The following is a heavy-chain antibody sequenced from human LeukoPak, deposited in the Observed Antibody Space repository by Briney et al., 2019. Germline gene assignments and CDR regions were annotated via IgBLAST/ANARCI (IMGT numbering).Heavy chain of an antibody. CDR3: GVGGTADYYYYYMDV. CDR1: GGTFSSYA. J-gene: IGHJ6*03. CDR2: IIPILGTA. D-gene: IGHD3-16*01. Sequence: SVKVSCKASGGTFSSYAISWVRQATGQGLEWMGGIIPILGTANYAQKFQGRVTITTDESTSTAYMELSSLRSEDTAVYYCGVGGTADYYYYYMDVWGKGTTVTVSS. V-gene: IGHV1-69*05.